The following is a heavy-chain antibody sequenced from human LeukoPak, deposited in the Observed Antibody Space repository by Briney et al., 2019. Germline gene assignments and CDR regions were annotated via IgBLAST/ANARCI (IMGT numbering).Heavy chain of an antibody. J-gene: IGHJ3*02. D-gene: IGHD3-10*01. CDR1: GYTFTSYY. Sequence: GASVKVSCKASGYTFTSYYIDWVRQAPGQGLEWMGVINPSGGSTRYAQKFQGRVTMTGDPSTRTVYMELSSLTSDDTAVYYCASLVRHFTGAFDIWGQGTMVTVSS. V-gene: IGHV1-46*01. CDR3: ASLVRHFTGAFDI. CDR2: INPSGGST.